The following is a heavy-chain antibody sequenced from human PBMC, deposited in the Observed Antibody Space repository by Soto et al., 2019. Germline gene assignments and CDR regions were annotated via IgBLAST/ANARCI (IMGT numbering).Heavy chain of an antibody. Sequence: RGESLKISCKGSGYSFTSYWISWVRQMPGKGLEWMGRIDPSDSYTNYSPSFQGHVTISADKSISTAYLQWSSLKASDTAMYYCASFGISSTFPYYYYGMDVWGQGTMVTVSS. J-gene: IGHJ6*02. CDR2: IDPSDSYT. V-gene: IGHV5-10-1*01. D-gene: IGHD2-2*01. CDR3: ASFGISSTFPYYYYGMDV. CDR1: GYSFTSYW.